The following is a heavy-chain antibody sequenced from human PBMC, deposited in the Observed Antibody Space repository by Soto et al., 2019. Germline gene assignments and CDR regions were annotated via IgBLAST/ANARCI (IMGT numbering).Heavy chain of an antibody. CDR3: ARGRGVGYGVDY. CDR2: IKNSQST. V-gene: IGHV4-30-4*01. CDR1: GASISTGDHY. Sequence: QVHLQESGPGLVKPSQTLSLTCTVSGASISTGDHYWSWIRQPPGKGPEWIGHIKNSQSTYYNPSLQSRVDLSTDTSMHRFSLELRSVTVADTAVYFCARGRGVGYGVDYWGQGILVSVSS. D-gene: IGHD3-10*01. J-gene: IGHJ4*02.